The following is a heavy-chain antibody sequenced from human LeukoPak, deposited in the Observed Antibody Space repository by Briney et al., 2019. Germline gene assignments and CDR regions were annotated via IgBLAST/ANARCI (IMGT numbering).Heavy chain of an antibody. V-gene: IGHV6-1*01. CDR3: ARQGQSWTFEH. D-gene: IGHD6-13*01. CDR1: GDRVSSNSAT. J-gene: IGHJ4*02. CDR2: TYYRSKWYN. Sequence: SQTLSLTCAISGDRVSSNSATWTWIRQSPSRGLEWLGRTYYRSKWYNEYALSVKSRITIDPDTSRNQFSLQLKSVTPEDTAVYYRARQGQSWTFEHWGQGTLVTVSS.